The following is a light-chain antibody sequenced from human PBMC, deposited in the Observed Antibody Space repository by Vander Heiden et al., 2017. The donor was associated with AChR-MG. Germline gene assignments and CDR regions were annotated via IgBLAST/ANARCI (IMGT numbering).Light chain of an antibody. J-gene: IGLJ2*01. CDR2: EVS. CDR1: SRAVGKYDL. V-gene: IGLV2-23*02. CDR3: CSHAGRGTVV. Sequence: QSALTQPASVSGSPGQSITISCTGTSRAVGKYDLVAWYQQHPGKAPKVMIYEVSQRPSGVSTRVSGSKSGNTACLTISGLQAEDEADDYCCSHAGRGTVVFGGGTKLTVL.